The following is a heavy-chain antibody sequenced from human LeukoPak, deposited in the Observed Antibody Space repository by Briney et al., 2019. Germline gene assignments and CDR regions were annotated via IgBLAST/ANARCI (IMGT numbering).Heavy chain of an antibody. CDR1: GFTFSSYA. CDR2: TSYDGSNK. CDR3: ARETYSSSWYGRVNWFDP. J-gene: IGHJ5*02. V-gene: IGHV3-30*04. D-gene: IGHD6-13*01. Sequence: GRSLRLSCAASGFTFSSYAMHWVSQAPGKGLEWEAVTSYDGSNKYYADSVKGRFTISRDNSKNTLYLQMNSLRAEDTAVYYCARETYSSSWYGRVNWFDPWGQGTLVTVSS.